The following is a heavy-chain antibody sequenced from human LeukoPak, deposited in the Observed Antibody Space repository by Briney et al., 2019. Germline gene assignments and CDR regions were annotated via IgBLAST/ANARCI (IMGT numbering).Heavy chain of an antibody. V-gene: IGHV3-30*02. D-gene: IGHD6-13*01. Sequence: PGGSLRLSCTTSGFTFSSSGIHWVRQAPGQGQEWVAFIGHDGSGKHYADSVRGRITISRDNSKNTVFLQMNSLRVADTAVYHCAKDPWYSYDIWGQGTKVTVSS. CDR1: GFTFSSSG. CDR3: AKDPWYSYDI. CDR2: IGHDGSGK. J-gene: IGHJ3*02.